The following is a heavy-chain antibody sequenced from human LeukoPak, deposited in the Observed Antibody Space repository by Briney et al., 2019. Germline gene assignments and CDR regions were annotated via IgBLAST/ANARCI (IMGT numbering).Heavy chain of an antibody. J-gene: IGHJ4*02. CDR1: GFTFRHYA. CDR2: LSFDGAHK. V-gene: IGHV3-30*04. Sequence: PERSLRLSCAASGFTFRHYAVHWVRQAPGRGLEWVAVLSFDGAHKYYAESVKGRFTISKDNSNNTLFLQMDSLRLEDTALHYCVRARAGGLDYWGQGTLVTVSS. D-gene: IGHD3-16*01. CDR3: VRARAGGLDY.